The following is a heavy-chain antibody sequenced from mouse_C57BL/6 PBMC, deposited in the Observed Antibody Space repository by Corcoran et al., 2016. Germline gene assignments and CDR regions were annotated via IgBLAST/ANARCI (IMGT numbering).Heavy chain of an antibody. Sequence: QIQLVQSGPELRKPGGTVKISCKASGYTFTTYGMSLVKQAPGKGLKWRGWINTYSGVPTYDDDFKGRFAFSLETSASTAYLQINNLKNEDTATYFCASYDYEAWFAYWGQGTLVTVSA. J-gene: IGHJ3*01. CDR2: INTYSGVP. V-gene: IGHV9-3*01. CDR1: GYTFTTYG. D-gene: IGHD2-4*01. CDR3: ASYDYEAWFAY.